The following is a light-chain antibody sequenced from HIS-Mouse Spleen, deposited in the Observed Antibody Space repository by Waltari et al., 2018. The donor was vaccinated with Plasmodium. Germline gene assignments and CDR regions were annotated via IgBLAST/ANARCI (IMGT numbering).Light chain of an antibody. J-gene: IGLJ3*02. CDR1: SSDVGSYNL. V-gene: IGLV2-23*02. Sequence: QSALTQPASVSGSPGQSITISCTGTSSDVGSYNLVSWYQQHPNSGVSNRFSGSKSGNTASLTISGLQAEDEADYYGCSYAGSSTFVFGGGTKLTVL. CDR3: CSYAGSSTFV.